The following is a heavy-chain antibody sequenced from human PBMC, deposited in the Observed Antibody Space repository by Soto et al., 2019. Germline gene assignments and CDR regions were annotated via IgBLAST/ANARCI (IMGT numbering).Heavy chain of an antibody. CDR3: ARWSYLDY. Sequence: GGSLRLSCAASGFSFGSYALSWVRQAPGKGLEWVSTISGSDGKTFYADSVKGRFSISRDTSQSTLYLQMNSLRADDTAMYYCARWSYLDYWGQGIRVTVSS. CDR1: GFSFGSYA. J-gene: IGHJ4*02. V-gene: IGHV3-23*01. CDR2: ISGSDGKT. D-gene: IGHD3-3*01.